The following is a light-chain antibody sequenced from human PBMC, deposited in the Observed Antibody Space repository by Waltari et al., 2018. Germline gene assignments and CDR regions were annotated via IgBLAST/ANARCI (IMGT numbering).Light chain of an antibody. J-gene: IGLJ2*01. CDR3: AVWDARLNGPV. CDR2: DRN. Sequence: QSVLTPPPSASGSPGQRVTISCSGTRCHVSRSLVRWYQQIPGTAPKLLINDRNQRASGVPDRFSGAKSGTSASLAISGLQSEDEADYFCAVWDARLNGPVFGGGTKVTVL. V-gene: IGLV1-44*01. CDR1: RCHVSRSL.